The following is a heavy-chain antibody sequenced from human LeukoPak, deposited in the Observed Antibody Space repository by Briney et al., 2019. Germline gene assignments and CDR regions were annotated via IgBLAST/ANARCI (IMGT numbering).Heavy chain of an antibody. CDR1: GFTYSDYG. CDR3: VKGGSISHNWFDS. Sequence: GGSLRLSCAASGFTYSDYGMHWVRQAPGRGLEWVAFILNDGTWEYYPDSVKGRLTISRDNSRNTLYLQMNSVRLEDTAIYYCVKGGSISHNWFDSWGQRTLVTVSS. D-gene: IGHD3-16*01. V-gene: IGHV3-30*02. CDR2: ILNDGTWE. J-gene: IGHJ5*01.